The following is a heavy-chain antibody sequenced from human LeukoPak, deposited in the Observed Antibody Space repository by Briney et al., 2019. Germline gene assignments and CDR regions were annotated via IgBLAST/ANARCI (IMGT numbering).Heavy chain of an antibody. Sequence: SETLSLTRTVSGDSISRYYWSWIRQPTGKGLEWIGRVYGSGGTIYNPSLKSRVTMSVDTSDNQFSLKLNSVTAADTAVYYCARDLGRSLSGSTCSDSWGQGILVTVSS. J-gene: IGHJ4*02. CDR1: GDSISRYY. CDR2: VYGSGGT. V-gene: IGHV4-4*07. CDR3: ARDLGRSLSGSTCSDS. D-gene: IGHD2-2*01.